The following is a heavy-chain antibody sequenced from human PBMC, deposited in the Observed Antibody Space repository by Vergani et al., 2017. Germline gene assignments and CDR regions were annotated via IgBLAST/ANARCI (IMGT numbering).Heavy chain of an antibody. J-gene: IGHJ6*03. V-gene: IGHV4-34*01. CDR2: INHSGST. D-gene: IGHD3-10*01. CDR3: ARGPRITMVRGVHYYYMDV. CDR1: GGSFSDYY. Sequence: QVQLQQWGAGLLKPSETLSLTCAVYGGSFSDYYWSWIRQPPGKGLEWIGEINHSGSTNYNPSLKSRVTISVDTSKNQFSLKLSSVTAADTAVYYCARGPRITMVRGVHYYYMDVWGKGTTVTVSS.